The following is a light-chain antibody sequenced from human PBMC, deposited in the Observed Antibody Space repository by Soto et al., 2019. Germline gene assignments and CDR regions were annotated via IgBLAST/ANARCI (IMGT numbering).Light chain of an antibody. CDR1: SSDVGGYKY. Sequence: QSVLTQPPSASGAPGQSVTISCTGTSSDVGGYKYVSWYQQHPSTAPKLMIYDVSTRPSGVPDRFSGSKAGTTAPLTVSGLQAEEEADYYCSSYAGSNEVIFGGGTQLTVL. J-gene: IGLJ2*01. CDR2: DVS. CDR3: SSYAGSNEVI. V-gene: IGLV2-8*01.